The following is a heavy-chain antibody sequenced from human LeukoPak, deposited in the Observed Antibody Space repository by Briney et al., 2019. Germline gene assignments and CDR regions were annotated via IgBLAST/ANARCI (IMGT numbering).Heavy chain of an antibody. V-gene: IGHV3-21*01. D-gene: IGHD3-22*01. CDR3: ARTGKDSSGYYTDY. CDR2: ISTSSTYI. J-gene: IGHJ4*02. CDR1: GFTFSRYS. Sequence: GGSLRLSCVASGFTFSRYSMNWVRQAPGKGLEWVSSISTSSTYIYYADSVKGRSTISRDNAKNSLYLQMNSLRDEDTAVYFCARTGKDSSGYYTDYWGQGTLVTVSS.